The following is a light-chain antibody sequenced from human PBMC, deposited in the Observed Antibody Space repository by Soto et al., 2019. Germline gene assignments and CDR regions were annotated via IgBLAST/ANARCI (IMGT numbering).Light chain of an antibody. CDR1: QSVSSN. Sequence: EVVLTQSPGTLSVSPGERATLSCRAGQSVSSNLAWYQQKPGQAPRLLIYGASSRATGIPDRFSGSGSGTDFTLTISRLEPEDFAVYYCQQYGSSPLTFGGGTKVDI. CDR2: GAS. V-gene: IGKV3-20*01. CDR3: QQYGSSPLT. J-gene: IGKJ4*01.